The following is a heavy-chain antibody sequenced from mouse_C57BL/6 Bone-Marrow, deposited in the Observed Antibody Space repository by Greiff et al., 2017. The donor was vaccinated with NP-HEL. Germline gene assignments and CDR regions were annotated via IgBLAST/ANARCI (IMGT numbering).Heavy chain of an antibody. V-gene: IGHV7-3*01. CDR3: ARSIYYDYADDPFYAMDY. J-gene: IGHJ4*01. D-gene: IGHD2-4*01. Sequence: EVQRVESGGGLVQPGGSLSLSCAASGFTFTDYYMSWVRQPPGKALEWLGFIRNKANGYTTEYSASVKGRFTISRNNSQSILYLQMNALRAEDSATYYCARSIYYDYADDPFYAMDYGGQGTSVTVSS. CDR1: GFTFTDYY. CDR2: IRNKANGYTT.